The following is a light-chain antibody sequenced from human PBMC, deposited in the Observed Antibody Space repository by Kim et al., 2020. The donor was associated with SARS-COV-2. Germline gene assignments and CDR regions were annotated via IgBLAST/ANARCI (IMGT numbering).Light chain of an antibody. CDR3: NSRDSSGNHLL. V-gene: IGLV3-19*01. CDR1: SLRNYY. Sequence: SSELTQDPAVSVALGQTVRITCQGDSLRNYYASWYHQKPGQAPILVIFGKNNRPSGIPDRFSGSSSGNTASLTITGAQAEDEADYYCNSRDSSGNHLLFG. CDR2: GKN. J-gene: IGLJ2*01.